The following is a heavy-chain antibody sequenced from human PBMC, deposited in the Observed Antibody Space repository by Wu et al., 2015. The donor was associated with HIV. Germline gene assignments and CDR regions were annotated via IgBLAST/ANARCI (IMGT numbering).Heavy chain of an antibody. D-gene: IGHD4-11*01. Sequence: QALLVQFGAEVKKPGSSVRVTCKASGDGFTSYAVSWVRQAPGHGLEWMAWINPSGGATIYAEAFEGRVTVTTDTSMKTVYMELESLTSGDTAMYFCARDATPITTEFDYWGQGTLITVSS. CDR2: INPSGGAT. J-gene: IGHJ4*02. V-gene: IGHV1-2*02. CDR3: ARDATPITTEFDY. CDR1: GDGFTSYA.